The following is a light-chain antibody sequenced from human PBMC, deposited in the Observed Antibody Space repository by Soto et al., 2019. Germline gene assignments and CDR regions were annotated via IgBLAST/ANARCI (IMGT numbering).Light chain of an antibody. CDR1: QNIDFY. Sequence: DIEMTQSPSSLSASVGDTVTITFRASQNIDFYLKWYQQKPRTATKVLISGASSLQRGVPSRFNGRGSRTEFTLTINNLYPEDFASYFSQQTFNAPPWTFGPGTKVDIK. CDR2: GAS. V-gene: IGKV1-39*01. CDR3: QQTFNAPPWT. J-gene: IGKJ1*01.